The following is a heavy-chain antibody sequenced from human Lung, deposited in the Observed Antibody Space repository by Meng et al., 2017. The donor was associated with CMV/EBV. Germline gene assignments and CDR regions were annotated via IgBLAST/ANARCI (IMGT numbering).Heavy chain of an antibody. J-gene: IGHJ5*02. Sequence: GSLRLSCAASGFTFSNYAMSWVRQAPGKGLEWVAVIYAGGRSAYYAESVKGRFTIFRDGSKNTVYLEMNSLRAEDTALYYCAKDSTYSAWGQGTLVTVSS. V-gene: IGHV3-23*03. CDR3: AKDSTYSA. D-gene: IGHD6-13*01. CDR2: IYAGGRSA. CDR1: GFTFSNYA.